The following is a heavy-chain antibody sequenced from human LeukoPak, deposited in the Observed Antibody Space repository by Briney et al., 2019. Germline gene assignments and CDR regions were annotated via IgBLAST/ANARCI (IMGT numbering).Heavy chain of an antibody. CDR2: ISGSGNST. D-gene: IGHD6-13*01. J-gene: IGHJ4*02. CDR1: GFTFSSYA. V-gene: IGHV3-23*01. Sequence: WGSLRLSCAASGFTFSSYAISWVRQAPGKGLEWVSVISGSGNSTYYADSVKGRFTISRDNSKNMLYLQMNSLRAEDTAVYYCAKLSTWYGYFDYWGQGTLVTVSS. CDR3: AKLSTWYGYFDY.